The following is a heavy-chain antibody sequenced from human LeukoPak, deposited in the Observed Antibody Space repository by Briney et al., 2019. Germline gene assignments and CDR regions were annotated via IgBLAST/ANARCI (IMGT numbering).Heavy chain of an antibody. Sequence: VGSLRLSCAASGFTFSNYAMSWVRQAPGKGLEWVSTIWRSVGSTYYADSVKGQIADTRDNSRNTLFLQMNSLRAEDTAVYYCAKNYASGRGVPYAMDVWGQGDTVSVAS. CDR3: AKNYASGRGVPYAMDV. CDR1: GFTFSNYA. V-gene: IGHV3-23*01. D-gene: IGHD3-10*01. J-gene: IGHJ6*02. CDR2: IWRSVGST.